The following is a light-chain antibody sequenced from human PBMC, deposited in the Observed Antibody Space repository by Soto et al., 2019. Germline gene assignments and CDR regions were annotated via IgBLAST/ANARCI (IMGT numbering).Light chain of an antibody. V-gene: IGLV1-36*01. J-gene: IGLJ1*01. CDR1: SSNIGNNA. CDR2: YDD. Sequence: SALTQPPSVSEAPRQRVTISCSGSSSNIGNNAVNWYQQLPGKAPKLLIYYDDLLPSGVSDRFSGSKSGTSASLAISGLQSEDEADYYCAAWDDSLNGLVFGTGTKVTVL. CDR3: AAWDDSLNGLV.